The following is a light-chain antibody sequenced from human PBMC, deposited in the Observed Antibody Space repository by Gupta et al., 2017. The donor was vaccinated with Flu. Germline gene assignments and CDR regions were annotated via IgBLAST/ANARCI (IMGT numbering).Light chain of an antibody. Sequence: SVLPPPPSASGPPGQTLSLSCSGVTSNIGSNSVNWYLQVPATAPQLIIYYDHQRSSGVPDRFSGSKSGTSASLAISGLQAEDAADYYCAAWDDRLRGWVFGGGTKLTVL. CDR2: YDH. V-gene: IGLV1-44*01. CDR3: AAWDDRLRGWV. J-gene: IGLJ3*02. CDR1: TSNIGSNS.